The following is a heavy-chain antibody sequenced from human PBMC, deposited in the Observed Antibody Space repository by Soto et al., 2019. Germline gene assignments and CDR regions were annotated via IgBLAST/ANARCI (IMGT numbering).Heavy chain of an antibody. J-gene: IGHJ5*02. Sequence: SETLSLTCTVSGGSISSYYWSWIRQPPGKGLEWIGYIYCSGSANYNPSLKSRVTMSVDTSKNQFSLKLSSVTAADTAVYYCAREVFPWFDPWGQGTLVTVSS. CDR1: GGSISSYY. CDR2: IYCSGSA. CDR3: AREVFPWFDP. V-gene: IGHV4-59*01.